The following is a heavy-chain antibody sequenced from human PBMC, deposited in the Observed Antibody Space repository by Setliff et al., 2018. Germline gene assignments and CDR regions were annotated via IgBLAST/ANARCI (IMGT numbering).Heavy chain of an antibody. CDR2: INRGSGDT. J-gene: IGHJ4*02. D-gene: IGHD5-18*01. CDR1: GYTFTNYP. V-gene: IGHV1-3*01. CDR3: ARRVGSVGIQLPDY. Sequence: ASVKVSCKVSGYTFTNYPIHWVRQAPGQRLEWMGWINRGSGDTKYSRKFQGRVTMTRNTSISTAYMELSSLRSEDTAVYYCARRVGSVGIQLPDYWGQGTLVTVSS.